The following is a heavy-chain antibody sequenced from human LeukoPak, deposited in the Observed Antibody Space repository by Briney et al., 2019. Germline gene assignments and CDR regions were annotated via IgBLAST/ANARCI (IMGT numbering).Heavy chain of an antibody. Sequence: ASVKVSCKASGYTFTSYAMNWVRQAPGQGLEWMGWINTNTGNPTYAQGFTGRFVFSLDTSVSTAHLQISSLKAEDTAVYYCARVPSITIFGVVMDYYYGMDVWGQGTTVTVSS. CDR2: INTNTGNP. CDR3: ARVPSITIFGVVMDYYYGMDV. D-gene: IGHD3-3*01. J-gene: IGHJ6*02. CDR1: GYTFTSYA. V-gene: IGHV7-4-1*02.